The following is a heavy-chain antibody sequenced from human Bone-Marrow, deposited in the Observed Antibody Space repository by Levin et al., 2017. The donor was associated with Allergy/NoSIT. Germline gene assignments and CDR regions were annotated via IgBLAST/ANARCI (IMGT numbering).Heavy chain of an antibody. CDR3: AKDYISYDYYGLDV. D-gene: IGHD2/OR15-2a*01. V-gene: IGHV3-23*01. CDR1: GFAFSSSA. J-gene: IGHJ6*02. Sequence: GESLKISCAASGFAFSSSAMSWVRQAPGKGLEWVSGITDSGDTTYYADSVKGRFTISRDNFRSTLYLQMNILRAEDTAVYYCAKDYISYDYYGLDVWGQGTTVTVSS. CDR2: ITDSGDTT.